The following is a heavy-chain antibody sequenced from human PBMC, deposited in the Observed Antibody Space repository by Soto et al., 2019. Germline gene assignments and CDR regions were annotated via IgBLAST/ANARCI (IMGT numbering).Heavy chain of an antibody. J-gene: IGHJ3*02. CDR2: INPNSGGT. V-gene: IGHV1-2*02. CDR3: ARDVAGFNRWQLDDKLEPSVCDI. D-gene: IGHD6-6*01. CDR1: GYTFTGYY. Sequence: GASVKVSCKASGYTFTGYYMHWVRQAPGQGLEWMGWINPNSGGTNYAQKFQGRVTMTRDTSISTAYMELSRLRSDDTAVYYCARDVAGFNRWQLDDKLEPSVCDIWGQGTMVTVSS.